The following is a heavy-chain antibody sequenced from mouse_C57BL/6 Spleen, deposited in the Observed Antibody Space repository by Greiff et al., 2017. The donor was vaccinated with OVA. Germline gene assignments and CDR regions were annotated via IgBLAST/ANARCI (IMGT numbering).Heavy chain of an antibody. CDR3: ARWDDGAWFAY. J-gene: IGHJ3*01. V-gene: IGHV1-61*01. Sequence: QVQLQQSGAELVRPGSSVKLSCKASGYTFTSYWMDWVKQRPGQGLEWIGNIYPSDSETHYNQKFKDKATLTVDKSSSTAYMQRSSLTSEDSAVYYCARWDDGAWFAYWGQGTLVTVSA. D-gene: IGHD4-1*01. CDR2: IYPSDSET. CDR1: GYTFTSYW.